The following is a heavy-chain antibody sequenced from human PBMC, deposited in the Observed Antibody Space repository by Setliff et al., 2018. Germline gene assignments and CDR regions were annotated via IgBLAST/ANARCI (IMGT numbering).Heavy chain of an antibody. J-gene: IGHJ6*02. V-gene: IGHV4-39*01. D-gene: IGHD3-3*01. CDR3: ARREGDGYNFWSGYYSPGGYYYGMDV. CDR2: IYYSGST. CDR1: GGSISSSSYY. Sequence: SETLSLTCTVSGGSISSSSYYWGWIRQPPGKGLEWIGYIYYSGSTNYNPSLKSRVTISVDTSKNQFSLKLSSVTAADTAVYYCARREGDGYNFWSGYYSPGGYYYGMDVWGQGTTVTVSS.